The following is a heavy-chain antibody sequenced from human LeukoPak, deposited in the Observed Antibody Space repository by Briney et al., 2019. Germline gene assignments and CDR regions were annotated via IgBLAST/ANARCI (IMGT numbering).Heavy chain of an antibody. CDR2: IWYDGSDK. Sequence: GGSLRLSCAASGFSFHNQGMHWVRQTPDKGLEWVAVIWYDGSDKYYANSVKGRFTISRDNSKNTLYLQMNSLRAENTAVYYCARTPYSTGYYLDYWGQGTLVTVSS. D-gene: IGHD3-22*01. CDR1: GFSFHNQG. V-gene: IGHV3-33*01. J-gene: IGHJ4*02. CDR3: ARTPYSTGYYLDY.